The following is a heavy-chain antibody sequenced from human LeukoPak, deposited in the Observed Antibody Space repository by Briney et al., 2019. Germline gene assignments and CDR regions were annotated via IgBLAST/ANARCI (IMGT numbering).Heavy chain of an antibody. CDR1: GFTFSSYS. Sequence: PGGSLRLSCAASGFTFSSYSMNWVRQAPGKGLEWVPSITTSNSYMYYADSVKGRFTISRDNAKNSLFLQMNSLRAEDTAVYYCARGGWLEDWGQGTLVTVSS. CDR2: ITTSNSYM. D-gene: IGHD6-19*01. CDR3: ARGGWLED. V-gene: IGHV3-21*01. J-gene: IGHJ4*02.